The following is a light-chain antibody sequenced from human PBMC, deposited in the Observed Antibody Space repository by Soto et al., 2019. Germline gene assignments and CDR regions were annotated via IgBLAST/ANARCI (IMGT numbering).Light chain of an antibody. V-gene: IGLV2-14*01. Sequence: QSVLAQPASVSGSPGQSITISCTGTSSDVGGYNYVSWYQQHPGKAPKLMIYDVSIRPSGVSHRFSGSKSGNTASLTISGLLAEDEADYYCSSYTSSTTLYGFGTGTKVTVL. CDR2: DVS. CDR3: SSYTSSTTLYG. CDR1: SSDVGGYNY. J-gene: IGLJ1*01.